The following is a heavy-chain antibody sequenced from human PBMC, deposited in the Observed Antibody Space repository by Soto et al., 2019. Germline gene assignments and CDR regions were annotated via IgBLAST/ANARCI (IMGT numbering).Heavy chain of an antibody. Sequence: EVQLVESGGGLVQPGGSLKLSCAASGFTFSGSTMHWVRQASGGGLEWVGRIRDKADNYATTYSASVMGRFTISRDDSENTAYLQMSSLKTEDTAVYYCTREYYGSGSFRFDYWGQGTLVTVSS. D-gene: IGHD3-10*01. V-gene: IGHV3-73*02. CDR1: GFTFSGST. CDR2: IRDKADNYAT. J-gene: IGHJ4*02. CDR3: TREYYGSGSFRFDY.